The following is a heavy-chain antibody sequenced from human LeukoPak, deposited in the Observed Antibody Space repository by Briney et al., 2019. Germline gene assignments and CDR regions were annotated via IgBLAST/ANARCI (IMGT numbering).Heavy chain of an antibody. J-gene: IGHJ4*02. V-gene: IGHV4-34*01. CDR1: GGSFSGYY. CDR3: ARGGKRYYYDSSGLSFDY. D-gene: IGHD3-22*01. CDR2: INHSGST. Sequence: SETLSLTCAVYGGSFSGYYWSWIRQPPGKGLEWIGEINHSGSTNYNPSPKSRVTISVDTSKNQFSLKLSSVTAADTAVYYCARGGKRYYYDSSGLSFDYWGQGTLVTVSS.